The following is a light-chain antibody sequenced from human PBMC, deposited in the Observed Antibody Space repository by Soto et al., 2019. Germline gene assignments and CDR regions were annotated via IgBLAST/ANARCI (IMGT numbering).Light chain of an antibody. Sequence: EIVLTQSSLSLPVTPGEPASISCRSSQSLLHSDGYNYLDWYLQKPGQSPQLLIYSGSHRASGVPDRFSGSGSRTDFTLKISSVEAEDFAFYYSIQPLQTPPPFGGVPKVEI. CDR3: IQPLQTPPP. V-gene: IGKV2-28*01. J-gene: IGKJ4*01. CDR1: QSLLHSDGYNY. CDR2: SGS.